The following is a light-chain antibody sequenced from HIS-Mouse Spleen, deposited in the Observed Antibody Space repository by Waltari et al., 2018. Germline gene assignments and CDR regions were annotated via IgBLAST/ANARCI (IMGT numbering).Light chain of an antibody. J-gene: IGLJ2*01. Sequence: QSSLTQPASVSGSPGQSITISCTGTSSEVGGYNYVSWYQQHPGKAPKLMIYDVSNRPSGVSNRFSGSKSGNTASLTISGLQAEDEADYYCISYTSSSTLVVFGGGTKLTVL. V-gene: IGLV2-14*03. CDR1: SSEVGGYNY. CDR3: ISYTSSSTLVV. CDR2: DVS.